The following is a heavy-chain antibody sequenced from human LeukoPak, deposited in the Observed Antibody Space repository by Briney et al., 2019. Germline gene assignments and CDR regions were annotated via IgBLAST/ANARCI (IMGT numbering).Heavy chain of an antibody. CDR2: IYYSGTT. V-gene: IGHV4-39*01. Sequence: SETLSLTCTVSGGSISGSLYYWGWIRQPPGKGLEWIGTIYYSGTTYYNPSLKSRVSISVDTSRNQFPLRLSSVTAADTAVFYCARSHLTTVDPHWTYWGQGILVSVSS. J-gene: IGHJ4*02. CDR3: ARSHLTTVDPHWTY. D-gene: IGHD4-11*01. CDR1: GGSISGSLYY.